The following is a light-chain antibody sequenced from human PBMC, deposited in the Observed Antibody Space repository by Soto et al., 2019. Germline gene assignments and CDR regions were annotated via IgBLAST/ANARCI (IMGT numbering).Light chain of an antibody. CDR1: TFNIGSNT. Sequence: QSVLTQPSSASATPGQGVTISCSGSTFNIGSNTMNWYQQVPGAAPKLLIFSNNQRPSGVPDRFSASKSATSASLAISGLQSEDEADYYCATWDDRLNIYVFGPGTKVTVL. CDR3: ATWDDRLNIYV. J-gene: IGLJ1*01. V-gene: IGLV1-44*01. CDR2: SNN.